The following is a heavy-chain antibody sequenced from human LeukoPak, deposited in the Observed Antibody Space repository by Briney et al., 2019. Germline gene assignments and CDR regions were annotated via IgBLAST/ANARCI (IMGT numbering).Heavy chain of an antibody. J-gene: IGHJ4*02. CDR2: ISSSSSYI. D-gene: IGHD7-27*01. CDR3: ARESNWGYYFDF. V-gene: IGHV3-21*01. CDR1: GFTFSGYS. Sequence: PGGSLRLSCAASGFTFSGYSMNWVRQAPGKGLEWVSSISSSSSYIYYADSVKGRFTISRDNAKNSLYLQMNSLRAGDTAVYYCARESNWGYYFDFWGQGTLVTV.